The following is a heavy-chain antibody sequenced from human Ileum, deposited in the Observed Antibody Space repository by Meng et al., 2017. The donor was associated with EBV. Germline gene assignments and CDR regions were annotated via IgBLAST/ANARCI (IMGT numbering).Heavy chain of an antibody. D-gene: IGHD2-21*02. J-gene: IGHJ4*02. V-gene: IGHV4-30-4*01. CDR3: ARDSSVTSKRGFDF. Sequence: GQHLKWAPVPVRPAQTQPRASAVSAATTNSGDHYWSWLRQPPGKGVEWIGYIYYSGSTYYNPTLNRRVTMSVDTSKNKFSLKLSSVTAADTAVYYCARDSSVTSKRGFDFWGQGTLVTVSS. CDR1: AATTNSGDHY. CDR2: IYYSGST.